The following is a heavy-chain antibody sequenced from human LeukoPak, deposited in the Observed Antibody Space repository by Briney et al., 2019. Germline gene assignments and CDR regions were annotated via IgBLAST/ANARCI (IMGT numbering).Heavy chain of an antibody. CDR2: IYYSGST. CDR1: GGSISSYY. Sequence: SETLSLTCTASGGSISSYYWSWIRQPPGKGLEWIGYIYYSGSTNYNPSLKSRVTISVDTSKNQFSLKLSSVTAADTAVYYCARGRIAARPSDYWGQGTLVTVSS. D-gene: IGHD6-6*01. J-gene: IGHJ4*02. V-gene: IGHV4-59*12. CDR3: ARGRIAARPSDY.